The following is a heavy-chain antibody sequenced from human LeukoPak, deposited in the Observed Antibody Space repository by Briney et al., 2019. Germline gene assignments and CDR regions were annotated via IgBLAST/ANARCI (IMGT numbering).Heavy chain of an antibody. J-gene: IGHJ4*02. CDR2: IYYSGTT. V-gene: IGHV4-59*01. D-gene: IGHD6-13*01. CDR1: GGSISSYY. CDR3: ARGVYIAAAQYGY. Sequence: SETLSLTCTVFGGSISSYYWSWIRQPPGKGLEWIGYIYYSGTTNYNPSLKSRVTISVDTSKNQFSLKLSSVTAADTAVYYCARGVYIAAAQYGYWGQGTLVTASS.